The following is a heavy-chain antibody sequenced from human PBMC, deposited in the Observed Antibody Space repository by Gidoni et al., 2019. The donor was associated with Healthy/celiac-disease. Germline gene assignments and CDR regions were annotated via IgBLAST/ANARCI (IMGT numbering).Heavy chain of an antibody. CDR3: MTYTYYYDSSGLTGMDV. D-gene: IGHD3-22*01. CDR1: GFTFSNAW. V-gene: IGHV3-15*01. J-gene: IGHJ6*02. CDR2: IKSKTDGGTT. Sequence: EVQLVESGGGLVKPGGSLRLSCAASGFTFSNAWMSWVRQAPGKGLEWVGRIKSKTDGGTTDYAAPVKGRFTISRDDSKNTLYLQMNSLKTEDTAVYYCMTYTYYYDSSGLTGMDVWGQGTTVTVSS.